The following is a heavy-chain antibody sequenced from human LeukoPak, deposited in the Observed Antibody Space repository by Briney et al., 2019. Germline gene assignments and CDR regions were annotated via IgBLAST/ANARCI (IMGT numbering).Heavy chain of an antibody. D-gene: IGHD3-10*01. V-gene: IGHV3-23*01. CDR2: INGDGGRT. CDR1: GITSRSYA. J-gene: IGHJ4*02. CDR3: AKWGAQSGSYRVVDC. Sequence: GGSLRLSCAASGITSRSYAMRWVRQGRGRGLWRGSAINGDGGRTYYADSVRGGFTISRDNSNNTLFLQMNSLRVEDTGVYYCAKWGAQSGSYRVVDCWGRGTLVSVSS.